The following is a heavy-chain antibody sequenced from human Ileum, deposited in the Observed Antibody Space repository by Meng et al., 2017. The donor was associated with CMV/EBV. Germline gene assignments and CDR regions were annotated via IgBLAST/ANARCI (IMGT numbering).Heavy chain of an antibody. CDR1: GGSISRGNYY. J-gene: IGHJ4*02. V-gene: IGHV4-61*02. CDR3: AREPPGY. CDR2: IYTNGRA. Sequence: QVQLQESGPGLVKPSQTLSLTRTVSGGSISRGNYYSSWIRQPAGKGLEWIGRIYTNGRATYNPSLESRVTISLDTSKNQFSLKLNSVTAADTAVYYCAREPPGYWGQGILVTVSS.